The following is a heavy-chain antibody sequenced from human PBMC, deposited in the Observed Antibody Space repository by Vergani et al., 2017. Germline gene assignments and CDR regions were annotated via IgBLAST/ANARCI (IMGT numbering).Heavy chain of an antibody. V-gene: IGHV4-59*01. Sequence: QVQLQESGPGLVKPSDTLSLTCPVSGGPISSYYWSWIRQPPGKGPEWIGYIYYSGSTNYNPSLKGRVTISGDTSKNQFSLEPSSVTASDTAVYYCAGETSDGRISLWGQGTLVTVSS. J-gene: IGHJ4*02. CDR2: IYYSGST. CDR1: GGPISSYY. D-gene: IGHD2/OR15-2a*01. CDR3: AGETSDGRISL.